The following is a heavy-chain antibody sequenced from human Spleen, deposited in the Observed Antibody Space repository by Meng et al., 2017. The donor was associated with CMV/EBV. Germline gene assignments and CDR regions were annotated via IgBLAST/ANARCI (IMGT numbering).Heavy chain of an antibody. CDR3: ARDVRLWFGKNPDY. CDR1: GFTFDDYG. Sequence: GSLKISCAASGFTFDDYGMSWVRQAPGKGLEWVSGINWNGGSTGYADSVKGRFTISRDNAKNSLYLQMNSLRAEDTALYYCARDVRLWFGKNPDYWGQGTLVTVSS. J-gene: IGHJ4*02. D-gene: IGHD3-10*01. V-gene: IGHV3-20*04. CDR2: INWNGGST.